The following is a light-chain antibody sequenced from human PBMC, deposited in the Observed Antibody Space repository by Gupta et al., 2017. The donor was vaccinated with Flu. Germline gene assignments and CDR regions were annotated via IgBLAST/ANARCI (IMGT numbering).Light chain of an antibody. V-gene: IGKV3-20*01. CDR3: QQYGSSLTWT. CDR2: GAS. J-gene: IGKJ1*01. Sequence: TLSLLPGERPTLSCRASQSVSSSYLAWYQQKPGQAPRLLIYGASSRATGIPDRFSGSGSGTDFTLTISRLEPEDFAVYYCQQYGSSLTWTFGQGTKVEIK. CDR1: QSVSSSY.